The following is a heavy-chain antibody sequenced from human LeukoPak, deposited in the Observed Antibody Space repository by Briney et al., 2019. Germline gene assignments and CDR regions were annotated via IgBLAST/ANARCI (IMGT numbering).Heavy chain of an antibody. CDR1: SDSISSYY. J-gene: IGHJ4*02. D-gene: IGHD5-24*01. CDR3: ARHGGGYSFDY. Sequence: TSETLSLTCTVSSDSISSYYWSWIRQPPGKGLEWIGFIYNSGSTNYNPSLKSRVTISVDTSKNQFSLNLNSVIAADTAVYYCARHGGGYSFDYWGRGTLVTVS. CDR2: IYNSGST. V-gene: IGHV4-59*08.